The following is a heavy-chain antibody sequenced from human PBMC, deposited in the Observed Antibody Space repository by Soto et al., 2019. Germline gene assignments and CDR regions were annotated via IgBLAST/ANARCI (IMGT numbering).Heavy chain of an antibody. CDR2: IYYSGST. J-gene: IGHJ6*02. CDR3: ARGELGDGSSGYHYGMDV. Sequence: LYRTGTVSGGSISSGGYYWSWIRQHPGKGLEWIGYIYYSGSTYYNPSLKSRVTISVDTSTNQFSLKLSSVTAADAAVYYCARGELGDGSSGYHYGMDVWGQGTTVTVSS. CDR1: GGSISSGGYY. D-gene: IGHD3-22*01. V-gene: IGHV4-31*03.